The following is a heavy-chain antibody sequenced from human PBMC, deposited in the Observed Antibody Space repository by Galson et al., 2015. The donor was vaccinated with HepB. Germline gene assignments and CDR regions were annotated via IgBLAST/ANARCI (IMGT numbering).Heavy chain of an antibody. CDR1: GFTFRSYA. V-gene: IGHV3-30*04. D-gene: IGHD3-22*01. CDR2: ISYDGRNK. Sequence: SLRLSCAASGFTFRSYAMHWVRQAPGKGLEWVAVISYDGRNKYYADSVKGRFTISRDNSKNTLYLQMNSLRAEDTAVYYCARDGPRAYEISGPGDYWGQGTLVTVSS. CDR3: ARDGPRAYEISGPGDY. J-gene: IGHJ4*02.